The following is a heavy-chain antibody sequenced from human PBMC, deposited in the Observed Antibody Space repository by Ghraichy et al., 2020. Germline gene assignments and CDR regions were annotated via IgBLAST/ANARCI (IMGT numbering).Heavy chain of an antibody. V-gene: IGHV4-59*01. Sequence: SETLSLTCTVSGGSISSYYWTWIRQPPGKGLEWIGYVYYTGSTNYNPSLKSRVTISVDTSKNQFSLKLSSVTAADTAMYYCARDNACSSRGRQSCIYGMDVWGQGTTVTVSS. CDR3: ARDNACSSRGRQSCIYGMDV. CDR1: GGSISSYY. CDR2: VYYTGST. D-gene: IGHD2-15*01. J-gene: IGHJ6*02.